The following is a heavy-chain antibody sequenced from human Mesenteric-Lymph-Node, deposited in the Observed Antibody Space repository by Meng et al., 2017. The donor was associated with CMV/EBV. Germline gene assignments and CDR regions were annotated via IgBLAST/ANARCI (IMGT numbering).Heavy chain of an antibody. D-gene: IGHD6-13*01. J-gene: IGHJ4*02. CDR3: AREPSTTGSSSCYRPLHY. Sequence: GESLKISCAASGFTFSDYSMNWVRQAPGRGLEWVSSISSGTNYIYYADSMKGRFTISRDNSKNILYLQMDSLRPEDTAVFYCAREPSTTGSSSCYRPLHYWGQGTLVTVSS. V-gene: IGHV3-21*01. CDR1: GFTFSDYS. CDR2: ISSGTNYI.